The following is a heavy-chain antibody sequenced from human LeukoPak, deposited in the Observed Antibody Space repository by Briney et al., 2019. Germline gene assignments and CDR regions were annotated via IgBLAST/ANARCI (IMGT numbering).Heavy chain of an antibody. J-gene: IGHJ5*02. D-gene: IGHD5-18*01. Sequence: PSETLSLTCTVSGGSISSYYWSWIRQPPGKGLEWIGYIYHSGSTNYNPSLKSRVTMSVDTSKNQFSLKLSSVTAADTAVYYCARSVGPAQYSYRPWWFDPWGQGTLVTVSS. CDR1: GGSISSYY. CDR3: ARSVGPAQYSYRPWWFDP. V-gene: IGHV4-59*01. CDR2: IYHSGST.